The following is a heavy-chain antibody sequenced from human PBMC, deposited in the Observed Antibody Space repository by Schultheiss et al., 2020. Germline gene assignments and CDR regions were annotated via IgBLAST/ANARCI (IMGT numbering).Heavy chain of an antibody. Sequence: GGSLRLSCAASGFPFGSYAMSWVRQAPGKGLVWVSRINSDGSSTSYADAVKGRFTISRDNAKNSLYLQMNSLRAEDTAVYYCATSEDTAMVSDYWGQGTLVTVSS. V-gene: IGHV3-74*01. J-gene: IGHJ4*02. CDR2: INSDGSST. D-gene: IGHD5-18*01. CDR1: GFPFGSYA. CDR3: ATSEDTAMVSDY.